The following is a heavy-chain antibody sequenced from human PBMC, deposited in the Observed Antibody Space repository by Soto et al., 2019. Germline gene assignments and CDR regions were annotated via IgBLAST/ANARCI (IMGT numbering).Heavy chain of an antibody. CDR1: GFTFSNYW. CDR2: INQHGSEQ. Sequence: GGSLRLSCSASGFTFSNYWMSWVRQAPGKGLEWVANINQHGSEQNYVDSVKGRFSISRDNAKDSLYLQMNNLRAEDTAVYYCARDDGLSIFHYWGRGTLVTVSS. D-gene: IGHD3-10*01. V-gene: IGHV3-7*01. CDR3: ARDDGLSIFHY. J-gene: IGHJ4*02.